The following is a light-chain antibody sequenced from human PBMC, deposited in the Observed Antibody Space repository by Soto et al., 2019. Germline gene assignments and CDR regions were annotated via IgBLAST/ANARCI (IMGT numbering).Light chain of an antibody. Sequence: QSALTQPASVSGSPGQSITISCTGTSSDVGGYNYVSWYQQHPGKAPKLMIYEVSNRPSGVSNRFSGSKSGNTASLTISGIQAEDAADYYCSSYTSSSTPYVFGTGTKVTVL. CDR3: SSYTSSSTPYV. J-gene: IGLJ1*01. V-gene: IGLV2-14*01. CDR2: EVS. CDR1: SSDVGGYNY.